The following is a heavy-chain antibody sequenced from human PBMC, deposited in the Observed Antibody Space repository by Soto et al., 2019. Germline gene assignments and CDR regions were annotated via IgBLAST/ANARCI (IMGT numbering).Heavy chain of an antibody. Sequence: HPGGSLRLSCAASGFTFSSYAMNWVRQAPGKGLEWVSEISGSGDGTHYADSVKGRFTISRDNSKNTLYLQMNSLRDEDTAVYYCAKRGFLEWFNRYYFDYWGQGTLVTVSS. CDR2: ISGSGDGT. V-gene: IGHV3-23*01. CDR1: GFTFSSYA. D-gene: IGHD3-3*01. CDR3: AKRGFLEWFNRYYFDY. J-gene: IGHJ4*02.